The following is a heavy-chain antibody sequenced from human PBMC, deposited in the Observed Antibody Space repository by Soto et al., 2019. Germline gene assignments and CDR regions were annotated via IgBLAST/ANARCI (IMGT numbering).Heavy chain of an antibody. V-gene: IGHV1-8*01. J-gene: IGHJ3*02. Sequence: GASVKVSSKASGYTFTSYDINSVRQSTGQGLEWMGWMNPNSGNTGYAQKFQGRVTMTRNTSISTAYMELSSLRSEDTAVYYCAGVFHYDLMTGSEAFDIWGQGTMVTV. CDR1: GYTFTSYD. CDR2: MNPNSGNT. D-gene: IGHD3-9*01. CDR3: AGVFHYDLMTGSEAFDI.